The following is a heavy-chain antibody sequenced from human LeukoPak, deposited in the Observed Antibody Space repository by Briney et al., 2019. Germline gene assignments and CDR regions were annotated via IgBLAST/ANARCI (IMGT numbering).Heavy chain of an antibody. CDR3: ARGPRSDY. CDR1: GFTVSSNY. Sequence: LAGGSLRLSCAASGFTVSSNYTSWVRQAPGKGLEWVSVIYSGGSTYYADSVKGRFTISRDNSKNTLYLQMNSLRAEDTAVYYCARGPRSDYWGQGTLVTVSS. CDR2: IYSGGST. V-gene: IGHV3-53*01. J-gene: IGHJ4*02.